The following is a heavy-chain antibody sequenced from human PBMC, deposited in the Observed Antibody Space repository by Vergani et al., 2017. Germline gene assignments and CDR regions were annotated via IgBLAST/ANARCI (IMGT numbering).Heavy chain of an antibody. V-gene: IGHV4-38-2*01. CDR1: GYSIGSGFY. Sequence: QVQLQQWGAGVVKPSETLSLTCSVSGYSIGSGFYWAWIRQSPGEGLQWLTSIHNRGKTYHNPSLKSRVSVSLDTSKNRFSLNLTSVTATDTAVYYCARSQGDYWYFDLWGPGSLVTVPS. CDR3: ARSQGDYWYFDL. CDR2: IHNRGKT. D-gene: IGHD2-21*01. J-gene: IGHJ2*01.